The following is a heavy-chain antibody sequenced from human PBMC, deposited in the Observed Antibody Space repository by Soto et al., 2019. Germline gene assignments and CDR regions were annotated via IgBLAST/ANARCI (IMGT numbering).Heavy chain of an antibody. J-gene: IGHJ3*02. CDR1: GFTFSSYA. Sequence: PGGSLRISCAASGFTFSSYAMHWVRQAPGKGLEWVAVISYDGSNKYYANSVKGRFTISRDNSKNTLYLQMNSLRAEDTAVYCCARLILRYFDWLLSPPGFDIWGQGAMVPVSS. CDR3: ARLILRYFDWLLSPPGFDI. D-gene: IGHD3-9*01. CDR2: ISYDGSNK. V-gene: IGHV3-30-3*01.